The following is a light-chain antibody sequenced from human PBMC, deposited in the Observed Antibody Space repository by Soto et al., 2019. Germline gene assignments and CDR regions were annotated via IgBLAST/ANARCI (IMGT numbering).Light chain of an antibody. CDR3: QQDDNWGT. Sequence: EIVLTQSPGTLSLSPGERATLSCRASQSVSSSYLAWYQQKPGQAPRLLMYGASSRATGTPDRFSGSGSGTYFPITISRLQPEDLAVYSCQQDDNWGTFGPGTKVDIK. CDR1: QSVSSSY. CDR2: GAS. V-gene: IGKV3-20*01. J-gene: IGKJ3*01.